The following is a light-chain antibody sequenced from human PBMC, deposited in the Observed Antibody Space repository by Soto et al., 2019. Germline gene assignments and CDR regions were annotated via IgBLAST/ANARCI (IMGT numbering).Light chain of an antibody. Sequence: DIPMTQSPSSVSASVGDRVTITCRSSEDISTWLAWYQQKPGKAPKLLIYAASSLQSGVPSRFSGSGSGTDFSLTISSLQPEDFATYYCQQSYSTPPWTFGQGTKVEIK. CDR3: QQSYSTPPWT. CDR2: AAS. V-gene: IGKV1-12*01. CDR1: EDISTW. J-gene: IGKJ1*01.